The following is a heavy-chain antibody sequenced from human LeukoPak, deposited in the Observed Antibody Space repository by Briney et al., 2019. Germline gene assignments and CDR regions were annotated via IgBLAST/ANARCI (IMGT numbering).Heavy chain of an antibody. Sequence: PGGSLLLSCAASGFTFRTYAMSWVRPAPGKGLEWVSAISDSDSGTYYADSVMGRFTISRDNSKNTLYLQMNSLRAEDTAVYYCAKGYGYSSSWTSNYYFYGLDVWGQGTTVTV. CDR1: GFTFRTYA. CDR2: ISDSDSGT. J-gene: IGHJ6*02. D-gene: IGHD6-13*01. V-gene: IGHV3-23*01. CDR3: AKGYGYSSSWTSNYYFYGLDV.